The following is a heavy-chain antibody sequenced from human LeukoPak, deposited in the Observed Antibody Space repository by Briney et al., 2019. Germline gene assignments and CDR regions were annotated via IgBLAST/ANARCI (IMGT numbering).Heavy chain of an antibody. CDR2: INPSGGST. Sequence: ASVKVSCKASGYTFTSYYMHWVRQAPGQGLEWMGIINPSGGSTSYAQKFQGRGTMTRDTSTSTVYMELSSLRSEDTAVYYCARAGGYCSGDSCSTYYYYGMDVWGKGTTVTVSS. J-gene: IGHJ6*04. CDR1: GYTFTSYY. V-gene: IGHV1-46*01. CDR3: ARAGGYCSGDSCSTYYYYGMDV. D-gene: IGHD2-15*01.